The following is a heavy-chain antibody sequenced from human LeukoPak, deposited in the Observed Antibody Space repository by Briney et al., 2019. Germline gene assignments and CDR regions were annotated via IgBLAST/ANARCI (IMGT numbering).Heavy chain of an antibody. J-gene: IGHJ4*02. CDR1: GFTFDNYA. CDR3: VRGRGTSGWEGVDY. D-gene: IGHD6-19*01. CDR2: ISWNSGNI. V-gene: IGHV3-9*03. Sequence: GGSLRLSCVASGFTFDNYAMNWVRQAPGRGREWVSGISWNSGNIGYADSVKGRFTISRDNAKNSLYLQMNSLRFEDMALYYRVRGRGTSGWEGVDYWGQGTLVTISS.